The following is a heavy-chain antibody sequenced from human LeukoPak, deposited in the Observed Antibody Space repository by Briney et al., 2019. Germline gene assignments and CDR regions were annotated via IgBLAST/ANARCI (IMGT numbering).Heavy chain of an antibody. V-gene: IGHV3-23*01. CDR1: GFTFSNYA. CDR2: ISGDGLSP. J-gene: IGHJ4*02. Sequence: PGGSLRLSCAASGFTFSNYAMSWVRQAPGKGLEWVSGISGDGLSPSYTDSVKGRFTMSRDNPKNTLYLQMNGLRADDTAVYFCARRGGSSGSFDYWGQGTLVTVSS. CDR3: ARRGGSSGSFDY. D-gene: IGHD3-22*01.